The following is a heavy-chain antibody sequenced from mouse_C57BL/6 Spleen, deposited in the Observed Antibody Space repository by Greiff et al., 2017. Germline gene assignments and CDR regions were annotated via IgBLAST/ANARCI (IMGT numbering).Heavy chain of an antibody. V-gene: IGHV1-53*01. CDR3: ARRVGNWGDWYFDV. D-gene: IGHD4-1*01. Sequence: VQLQQPGTELVKPGASVKLSCKASGYTFTSYWMHWVKQRPGQGLEWIGNINPSNGGTNYNEKFKSKATLTVDKSSSTAYMQLSSLTSEDSAVYDCARRVGNWGDWYFDVWGTGTTVTVSS. CDR2: INPSNGGT. CDR1: GYTFTSYW. J-gene: IGHJ1*03.